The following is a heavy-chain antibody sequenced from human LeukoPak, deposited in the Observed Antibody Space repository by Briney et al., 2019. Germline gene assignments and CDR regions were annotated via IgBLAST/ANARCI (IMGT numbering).Heavy chain of an antibody. V-gene: IGHV1-2*06. CDR1: GYTFTGYY. CDR3: ARGLDILTGYYEYYFDY. D-gene: IGHD3-9*01. J-gene: IGHJ4*02. Sequence: ASVKVSFKASGYTFTGYYMNWVRQAPGQGLEWMGRINPNSGGTNYAQNFQGRVTMTRDTSISTAYMELSRLRSDDTAVYYCARGLDILTGYYEYYFDYWGQGTLVTVSS. CDR2: INPNSGGT.